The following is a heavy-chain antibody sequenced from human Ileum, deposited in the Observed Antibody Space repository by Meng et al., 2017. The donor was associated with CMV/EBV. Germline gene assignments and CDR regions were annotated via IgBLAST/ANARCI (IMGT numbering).Heavy chain of an antibody. D-gene: IGHD6-6*01. V-gene: IGHV3-23*01. CDR3: AKREDSGSSSSFGY. J-gene: IGHJ4*02. Sequence: ASGFTFSSYAMSWVRQAPGKGLEWVSGISGSGGSTYYADSVKGRFTISRDNSKNTLYLQMNSLRAEDTAVYYCAKREDSGSSSSFGYWGQGTLVTVSS. CDR2: ISGSGGST. CDR1: GFTFSSYA.